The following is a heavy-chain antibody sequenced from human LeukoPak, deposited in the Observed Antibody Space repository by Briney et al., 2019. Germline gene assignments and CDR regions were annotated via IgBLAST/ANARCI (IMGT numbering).Heavy chain of an antibody. J-gene: IGHJ4*02. Sequence: SQTLSLTCAISGDSVSTKSAAWTWIRQSPSRGLEWLGRTYYRSRWYNDYAISVKSRITINPDTSKNQFSLQLNSVTPEDTAVYYCAREGGGYSTTYYFDYWGQGTLVTVSS. CDR1: GDSVSTKSAA. D-gene: IGHD3-22*01. CDR3: AREGGGYSTTYYFDY. V-gene: IGHV6-1*01. CDR2: TYYRSRWYN.